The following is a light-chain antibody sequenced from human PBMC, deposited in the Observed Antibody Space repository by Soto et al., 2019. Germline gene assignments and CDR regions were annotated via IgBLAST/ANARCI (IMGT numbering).Light chain of an antibody. Sequence: EIVLTQSRVTLSVSPGENATLSCRASQSVSSNLAWYQQKPGQAPRLLIYGASTRATGIPARFSGSGSGTEFTLTISSLQSEDFAVYYCQQYNNWPRTFGQGTKVDIK. CDR3: QQYNNWPRT. J-gene: IGKJ1*01. CDR2: GAS. CDR1: QSVSSN. V-gene: IGKV3-15*01.